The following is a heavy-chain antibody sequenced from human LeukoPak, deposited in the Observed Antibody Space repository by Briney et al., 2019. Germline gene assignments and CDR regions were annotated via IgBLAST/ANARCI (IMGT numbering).Heavy chain of an antibody. D-gene: IGHD6-19*01. Sequence: SETLSLTCAVYGGSFSGYYWSWIRQPPGKGLEWIGEINHSGSTNYNPSLKSRVTISVDTSKNQFSLKLSSVTAADTAVYYCARGHGYSSGWYEPYYYGMDVWGQGTTVTASS. J-gene: IGHJ6*02. CDR2: INHSGST. CDR1: GGSFSGYY. CDR3: ARGHGYSSGWYEPYYYGMDV. V-gene: IGHV4-34*01.